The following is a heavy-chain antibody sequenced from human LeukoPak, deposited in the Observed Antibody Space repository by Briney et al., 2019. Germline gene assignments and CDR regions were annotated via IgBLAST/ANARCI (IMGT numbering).Heavy chain of an antibody. D-gene: IGHD6-13*01. Sequence: SETLSLTCTVSGDSINNYYWAWIRQPPGKGLEWIGYIYSSGITYYKPSLKSRVIISVETSKSQFSLKLSSATAADTAVYYCARAVAGMSGFDPWGQGTLVTVSS. CDR3: ARAVAGMSGFDP. J-gene: IGHJ5*02. V-gene: IGHV4-30-4*08. CDR1: GDSINNYY. CDR2: IYSSGIT.